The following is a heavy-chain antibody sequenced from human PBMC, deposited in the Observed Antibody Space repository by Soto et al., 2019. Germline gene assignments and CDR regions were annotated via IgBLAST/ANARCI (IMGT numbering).Heavy chain of an antibody. J-gene: IGHJ5*02. V-gene: IGHV4-34*01. D-gene: IGHD6-13*01. Sequence: SETLSLTCAVYGGSFSGYYWSWIRQPPGKGLEWIGEINHSGSTNYNPSLKSRVTISVDTSKNQFSLKLSSVTAADTAVYYCARGRTLGFLAPEAAAGTSAIIDPWGQGTLVTVSS. CDR2: INHSGST. CDR3: ARGRTLGFLAPEAAAGTSAIIDP. CDR1: GGSFSGYY.